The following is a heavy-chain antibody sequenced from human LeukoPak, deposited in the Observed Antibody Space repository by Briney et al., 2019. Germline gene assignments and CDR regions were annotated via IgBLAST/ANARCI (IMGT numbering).Heavy chain of an antibody. J-gene: IGHJ3*02. CDR2: IDTICSK. CDR3: ARAPSPDLIVLPTVRWRCFDI. D-gene: IGHD2/OR15-2a*01. CDR1: GFTFSDYY. V-gene: IGHV3-11*06. Sequence: GGSQRLSCAASGFTFSDYYMSWIRQAPGKGLEWVSYIDTICSKSSTDSVKGRLIISRDNASNSLYLQMSRLRAEGTAAYHYARAPSPDLIVLPTVRWRCFDIWGQGTTVTVSS.